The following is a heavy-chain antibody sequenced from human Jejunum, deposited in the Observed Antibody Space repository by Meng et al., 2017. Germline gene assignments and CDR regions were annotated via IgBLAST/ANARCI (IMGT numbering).Heavy chain of an antibody. D-gene: IGHD2-15*01. Sequence: GGSLRLSCAASGLTFSSYGMSWVRQAPGKGLEWVSGISGSGVRTIYADSVKGRFTISRDNAENTLYLQMNSLRGEATAVYYCAREPGYCSGSDCYPIDYWGRGTLVTVSS. CDR3: AREPGYCSGSDCYPIDY. CDR2: ISGSGVRT. CDR1: GLTFSSYG. V-gene: IGHV3-23*01. J-gene: IGHJ4*02.